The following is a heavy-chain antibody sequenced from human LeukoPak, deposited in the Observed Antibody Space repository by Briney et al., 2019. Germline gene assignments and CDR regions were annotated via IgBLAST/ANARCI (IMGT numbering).Heavy chain of an antibody. CDR1: GYTFTSYG. CDR3: ARDGTMVRGVIIEDYYYYGMDV. J-gene: IGHJ6*02. D-gene: IGHD3-10*01. Sequence: ASVKVSCKASGYTFTSYGISWVRQAPGQGLEWMGWISAYNGNTNYAQKLQGRVTMTTDTSTSTAYMELRSLRSDDTAVHYCARDGTMVRGVIIEDYYYYGMDVWGQGTTVTVSS. V-gene: IGHV1-18*01. CDR2: ISAYNGNT.